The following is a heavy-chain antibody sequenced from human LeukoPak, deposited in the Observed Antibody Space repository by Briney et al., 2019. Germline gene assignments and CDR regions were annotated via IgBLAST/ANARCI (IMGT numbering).Heavy chain of an antibody. CDR1: GGTFSSYA. CDR3: ARGILAAAGTHSLYYYYGMDV. CDR2: IIPIFCTA. V-gene: IGHV1-69*13. D-gene: IGHD6-13*01. Sequence: SVKVSCKASGGTFSSYAISWVRQAPGQGLEWMGGIIPIFCTANYAQKFPGRVTITADESTSTAYMELSSLRSEDTAVYYCARGILAAAGTHSLYYYYGMDVWGQGTTVTVSS. J-gene: IGHJ6*02.